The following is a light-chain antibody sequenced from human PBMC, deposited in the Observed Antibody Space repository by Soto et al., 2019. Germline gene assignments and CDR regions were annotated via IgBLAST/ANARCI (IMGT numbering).Light chain of an antibody. CDR1: SSDVGGYNY. CDR3: TSYTGSSTLLL. CDR2: EVT. V-gene: IGLV2-14*01. Sequence: QSALTQPASVSGSPGQSITISCTGTSSDVGGYNYVSWYQQHPGKAPKLMIYEVTNRPSGVSYRFSGYKSGNTASLTISGLQAEDEAEYYCTSYTGSSTLLLFGGGTKLTVL. J-gene: IGLJ2*01.